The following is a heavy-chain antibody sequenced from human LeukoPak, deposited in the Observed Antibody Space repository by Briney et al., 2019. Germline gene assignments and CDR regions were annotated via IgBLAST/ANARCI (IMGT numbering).Heavy chain of an antibody. Sequence: GGSLGLSCAASGFTFSSYAMHWVRQAPGQGLEWVAVISYDGSNKYYADSVKGRFTISRDNSKNTLYLQMNSLRAEDTAVYYCARDRRGYFDYWGQGTLVTVSS. CDR1: GFTFSSYA. CDR3: ARDRRGYFDY. V-gene: IGHV3-30-3*01. CDR2: ISYDGSNK. J-gene: IGHJ4*02.